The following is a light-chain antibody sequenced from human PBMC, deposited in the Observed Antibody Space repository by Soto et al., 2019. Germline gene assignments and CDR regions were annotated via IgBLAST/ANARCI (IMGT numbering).Light chain of an antibody. CDR1: QSVSNY. V-gene: IGKV3-11*01. CDR3: QQRTDWPII. Sequence: EVVLTQSPATLSLSPGESATLSCRASQSVSNYLAWYQQRPGQPPRLLIYDASNRATGIPARFSGSGSGTDFTLTISSLEPEDFAVYYCQQRTDWPIIFGQGTRLEIK. J-gene: IGKJ5*01. CDR2: DAS.